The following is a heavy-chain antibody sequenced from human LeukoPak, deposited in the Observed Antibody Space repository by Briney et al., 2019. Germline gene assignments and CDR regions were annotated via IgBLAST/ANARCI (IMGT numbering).Heavy chain of an antibody. D-gene: IGHD3-22*01. CDR2: SYYTGST. J-gene: IGHJ4*02. CDR1: GGSIRTSTYY. CDR3: ARLLYDSRGYYYFDY. Sequence: SETLSLTCTVSGGSIRTSTYYWGWIRQPPEKGLEWIGSSYYTGSTYDHPSLKSRVTISVDTSKNQVSLKLSSVTAADTAVYYCARLLYDSRGYYYFDYWGQGTLVTVSS. V-gene: IGHV4-39*01.